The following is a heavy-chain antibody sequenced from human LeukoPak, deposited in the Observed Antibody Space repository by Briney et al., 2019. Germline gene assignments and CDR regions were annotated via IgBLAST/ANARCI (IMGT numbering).Heavy chain of an antibody. Sequence: GGSLRLSCAASGFTFSSYGMHWVRQAPGKGLEWVAFIRYDGSNKYDADSVKGRFTISRDNSKNTLYLQMNSLRVEDTAVYYCAKDRYYGSGSYYNDNYMDVWGKGTTVTISS. CDR2: IRYDGSNK. D-gene: IGHD3-10*01. J-gene: IGHJ6*03. CDR3: AKDRYYGSGSYYNDNYMDV. CDR1: GFTFSSYG. V-gene: IGHV3-30*02.